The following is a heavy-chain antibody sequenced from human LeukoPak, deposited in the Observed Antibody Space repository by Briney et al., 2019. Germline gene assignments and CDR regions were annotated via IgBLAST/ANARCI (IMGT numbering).Heavy chain of an antibody. CDR1: GFSFSSYT. J-gene: IGHJ3*02. D-gene: IGHD6-13*01. CDR3: ARVGYSRSWHSGSAFDI. CDR2: ISSSSSYI. V-gene: IGHV3-21*01. Sequence: GGSLRLSCAASGFSFSSYTMNWVRQAPGKGLEWVSFISSSSSYIYYTDSVKGRFTISRDNAKKSLYLQMNSLRVEDTAVYYCARVGYSRSWHSGSAFDIWGQGTMVTVSS.